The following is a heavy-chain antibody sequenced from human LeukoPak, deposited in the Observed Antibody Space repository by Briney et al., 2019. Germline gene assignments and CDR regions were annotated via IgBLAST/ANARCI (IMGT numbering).Heavy chain of an antibody. CDR1: GGSISSYY. J-gene: IGHJ6*03. Sequence: SETLSLTCTVSGGSISSYYWSWIRQPPGKGLEWIGYIYYSGSTNYNPSLKSRVTISVGTSKNQFSLKLSSVTAADTAVYYCARDCSSTSCYHSGYYYYYMDVWGKGTTVTVSS. D-gene: IGHD2-2*01. CDR2: IYYSGST. CDR3: ARDCSSTSCYHSGYYYYYMDV. V-gene: IGHV4-59*01.